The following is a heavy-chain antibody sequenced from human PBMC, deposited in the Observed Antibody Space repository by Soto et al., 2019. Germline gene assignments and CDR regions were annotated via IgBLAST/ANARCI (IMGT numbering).Heavy chain of an antibody. V-gene: IGHV4-59*01. J-gene: IGHJ4*02. CDR1: GASITSYY. Sequence: QVQLRESGPGLVKPSETLSLTCSVSGASITSYYWSWIRQSPGKGLEWIGPISHGGTTNYNPSLKSRVTISLDAPKNQFSLKLNSVTAADTAVYYCARGELTDGYWGYFDCWGQGTLVTVSS. CDR3: ARGELTDGYWGYFDC. CDR2: ISHGGTT. D-gene: IGHD5-18*01.